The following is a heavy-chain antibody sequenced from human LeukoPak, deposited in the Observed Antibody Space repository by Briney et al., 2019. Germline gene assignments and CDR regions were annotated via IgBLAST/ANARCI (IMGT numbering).Heavy chain of an antibody. CDR1: GLTFSSYG. D-gene: IGHD3-22*01. J-gene: IGHJ4*02. CDR2: ISYDGSNI. V-gene: IGHV3-30*18. CDR3: AKVGCGSGYCAFDY. Sequence: GRSLRLSCLASGLTFSSYGMHWVRQAPGKGLEWVAVISYDGSNIYYASSVKGRFTISRDNPKNTLYLQMNSLRAEDTAVYYCAKVGCGSGYCAFDYWGQGTLVTVSS.